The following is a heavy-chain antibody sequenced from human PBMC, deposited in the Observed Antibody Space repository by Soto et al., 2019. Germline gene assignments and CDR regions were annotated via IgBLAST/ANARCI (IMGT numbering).Heavy chain of an antibody. D-gene: IGHD1-26*01. J-gene: IGHJ4*02. CDR3: AREPYSGSPFDY. CDR1: GGSISSYY. CDR2: IYYSGST. V-gene: IGHV4-59*01. Sequence: SETLSLTCTVSGGSISSYYWSWIRQPPGKGLEWIGYIYYSGSTNYNPSLKSRVTISVDTSKNQFSLKLSSVTAADTAVYYCAREPYSGSPFDYRGQGTLVTVSS.